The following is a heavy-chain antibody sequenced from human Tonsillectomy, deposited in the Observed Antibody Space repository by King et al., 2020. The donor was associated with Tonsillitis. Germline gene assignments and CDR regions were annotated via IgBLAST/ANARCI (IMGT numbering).Heavy chain of an antibody. J-gene: IGHJ6*02. V-gene: IGHV3-23*04. CDR3: ARDMPIHNAYYVMDV. CDR2: INYSGVNT. D-gene: IGHD3-16*01. Sequence: DVQLVESGGGLVQPGGSLRLSCAASGFTFSSYAMSWVRQAPGKGLEWVSAINYSGVNTYYADSVKGRFTISRDNSKNTLYLQMNSLRAEDTAVYYCARDMPIHNAYYVMDVWGQGTTVTVSS. CDR1: GFTFSSYA.